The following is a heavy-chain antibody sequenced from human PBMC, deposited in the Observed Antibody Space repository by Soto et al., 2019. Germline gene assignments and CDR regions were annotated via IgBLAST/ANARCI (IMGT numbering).Heavy chain of an antibody. CDR3: ASLQYYYDSSGYSYNDY. Sequence: EVQLVESGGGLVQPGGSLRLSCAASGFTFSSYWMSWVRQAPGKGLEWVANIKQDVSEKYYVDSVKGRFTISRDNAKNSLYLQMNSLRAEDTAVYYCASLQYYYDSSGYSYNDYWGPGTLVTVSS. V-gene: IGHV3-7*03. D-gene: IGHD3-22*01. CDR2: IKQDVSEK. J-gene: IGHJ4*02. CDR1: GFTFSSYW.